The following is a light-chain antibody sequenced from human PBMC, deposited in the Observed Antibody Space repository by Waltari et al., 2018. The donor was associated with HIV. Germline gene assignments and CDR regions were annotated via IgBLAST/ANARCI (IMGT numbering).Light chain of an antibody. CDR3: QQLNYYPHT. Sequence: DIQLTQSPSFLSASVGDRVTITCRASLGISTYLAWYQQKPGKAPQLLIYIASTLQSGVPSRFSGSGSGTEFTLTISSLQPEDFATYYCQQLNYYPHTFGQGTKVESK. J-gene: IGKJ2*01. CDR1: LGISTY. CDR2: IAS. V-gene: IGKV1-9*01.